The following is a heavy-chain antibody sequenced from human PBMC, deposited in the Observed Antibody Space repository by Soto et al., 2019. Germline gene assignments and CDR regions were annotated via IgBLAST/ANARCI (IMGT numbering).Heavy chain of an antibody. J-gene: IGHJ6*02. CDR3: AKAGPYYYYGMDV. Sequence: EVQLLESGGGWVQPGGSLRLSCATSGFTFSSYPMNWVRQAPGKGLEWVSGISAGGDSTYYADSVKGRFTIFRDNSKNSVYLQMNSLRAEDTAVYYCAKAGPYYYYGMDVWGQGTTVTVSS. D-gene: IGHD2-8*02. CDR2: ISAGGDST. V-gene: IGHV3-23*01. CDR1: GFTFSSYP.